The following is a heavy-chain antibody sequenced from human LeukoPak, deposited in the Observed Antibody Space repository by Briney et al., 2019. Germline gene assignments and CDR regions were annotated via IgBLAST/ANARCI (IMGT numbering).Heavy chain of an antibody. Sequence: PGGSLRLSCAAYGFTFSSYGMHWVRQAPGKGLEWVAVIWYDGSNKYYADSVKDRFTSSRDKSKNTLYLQMNRLRGEDTAVYYCAREAVICSGGSCYYYYGMDVWGKETTGTVSS. V-gene: IGHV3-33*01. CDR1: GFTFSSYG. CDR3: AREAVICSGGSCYYYYGMDV. D-gene: IGHD2-15*01. J-gene: IGHJ6*04. CDR2: IWYDGSNK.